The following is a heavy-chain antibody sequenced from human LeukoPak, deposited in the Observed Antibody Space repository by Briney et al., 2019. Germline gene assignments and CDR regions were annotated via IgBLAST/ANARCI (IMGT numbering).Heavy chain of an antibody. Sequence: PSETLSLTCTVSGGSISSYYWSWIRQPPGKGLEWIGYIHYSGSTNYNPSLKSRVTISVDTSKNQFSLKLSSVTAADTAVYYCAREIGVDAFDIWGQGTMVTVSS. V-gene: IGHV4-59*01. J-gene: IGHJ3*02. CDR2: IHYSGST. D-gene: IGHD3-3*01. CDR1: GGSISSYY. CDR3: AREIGVDAFDI.